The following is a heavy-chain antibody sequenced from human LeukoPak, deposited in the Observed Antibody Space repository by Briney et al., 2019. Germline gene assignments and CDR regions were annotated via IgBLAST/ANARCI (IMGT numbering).Heavy chain of an antibody. V-gene: IGHV4-61*01. J-gene: IGHJ4*02. Sequence: PSETLSLTCTVSGGSVSSGSYYWRWIRQPPGKGLEWIGYIYYSGSTNYNPSLKSRVTISVDTSKNQFSLKLSSVTAADTAVYYCAGDYYGSGIDYWGQGTLVTVSS. CDR3: AGDYYGSGIDY. CDR1: GGSVSSGSYY. D-gene: IGHD3-10*01. CDR2: IYYSGST.